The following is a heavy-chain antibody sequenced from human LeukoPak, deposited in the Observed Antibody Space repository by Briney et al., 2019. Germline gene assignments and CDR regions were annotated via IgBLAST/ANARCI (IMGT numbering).Heavy chain of an antibody. CDR3: AKGVNLPSYYFDY. CDR1: GFTLSSYA. V-gene: IGHV3-23*01. D-gene: IGHD2-21*01. CDR2: ISGSGGST. J-gene: IGHJ4*02. Sequence: PGGSLRLSCAASGFTLSSYAMSWVRQAPGKGLEWVSAISGSGGSTYYADYVKGRFTISRDNSKNTLYLQMNSLRAEDTAVYYCAKGVNLPSYYFDYWGQGTLVTVSS.